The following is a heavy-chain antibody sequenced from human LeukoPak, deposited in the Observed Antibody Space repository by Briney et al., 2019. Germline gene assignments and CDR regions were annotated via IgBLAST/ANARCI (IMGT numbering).Heavy chain of an antibody. CDR1: GGSFSGYY. CDR3: ASRAYCSSSSCPFGF. Sequence: SETLSLTCAVYGGSFSGYYWSWIRQPPGKGLEWIGEINHSGSTNYNPSLKSRVTISVDTSKNQFSLKLSSVTAADTAVYYCASRAYCSSSSCPFGFWGQGTLVTVSS. J-gene: IGHJ4*02. D-gene: IGHD2-2*01. V-gene: IGHV4-34*01. CDR2: INHSGST.